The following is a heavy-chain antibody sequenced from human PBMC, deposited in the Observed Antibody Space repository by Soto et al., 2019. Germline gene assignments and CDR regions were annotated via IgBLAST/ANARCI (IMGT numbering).Heavy chain of an antibody. Sequence: EVQLLESGGGLVQPGGSLRLSCAGSGFTFINYAMNWVRQAPGKGLEWVSTISGGGDAPFFVDSVRGRFTISRDNSKNTLTLQMNNLGVDDTAVYFCARKVPGSTSRPDYWYFDLWGRGTLVTVSS. CDR1: GFTFINYA. CDR3: ARKVPGSTSRPDYWYFDL. D-gene: IGHD3-10*01. CDR2: ISGGGDAP. J-gene: IGHJ2*01. V-gene: IGHV3-23*01.